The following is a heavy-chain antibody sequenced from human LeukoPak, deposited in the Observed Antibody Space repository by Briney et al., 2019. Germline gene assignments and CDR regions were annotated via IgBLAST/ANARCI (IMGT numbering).Heavy chain of an antibody. CDR2: INPNSGGT. J-gene: IGHJ4*02. Sequence: ASVKVSCKASGYTFTGYYMHWVRQAPGQGLEWMGWINPNSGGTNYAQKFQGRVTMTRDTSISTAYMELSRLRSDDTAVYYCARDPDGIAAAGNFDYWGQGTLVTVSS. V-gene: IGHV1-2*02. CDR1: GYTFTGYY. D-gene: IGHD6-13*01. CDR3: ARDPDGIAAAGNFDY.